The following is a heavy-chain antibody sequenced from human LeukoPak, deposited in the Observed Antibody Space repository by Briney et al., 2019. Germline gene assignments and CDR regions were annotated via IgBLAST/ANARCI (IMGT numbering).Heavy chain of an antibody. J-gene: IGHJ4*02. CDR1: GDSISSYY. Sequence: PSETLSLTCTVSGDSISSYYWSWIRQPPGKGLEWLGYIYPIGSTNYNPSLESRVTISVDTSKNHFSLKLSSVTAADTAVYYCARTVVVTAIHYFDYWGQGTLVTVSS. CDR3: ARTVVVTAIHYFDY. CDR2: IYPIGST. D-gene: IGHD2-21*02. V-gene: IGHV4-4*09.